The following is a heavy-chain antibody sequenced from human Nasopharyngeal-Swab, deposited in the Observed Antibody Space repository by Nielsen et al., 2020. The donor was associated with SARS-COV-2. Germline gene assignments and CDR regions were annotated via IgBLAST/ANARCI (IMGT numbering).Heavy chain of an antibody. Sequence: WVRQAPGQGLEWMGGFDPEDGETIYAQKFQGRVTMTEDTSTDTAYMELRSLRSDDTAVYYCARDFVSTVTDNWFDPWGQGTLVTVSS. J-gene: IGHJ5*02. CDR3: ARDFVSTVTDNWFDP. D-gene: IGHD4-17*01. V-gene: IGHV1-24*01. CDR2: FDPEDGET.